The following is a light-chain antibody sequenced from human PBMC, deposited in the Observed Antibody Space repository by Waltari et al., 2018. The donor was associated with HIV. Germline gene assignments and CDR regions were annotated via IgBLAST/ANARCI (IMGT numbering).Light chain of an antibody. CDR3: AAWDDSLSCYV. CDR1: SSNIGSNY. CDR2: RNN. Sequence: QSVLTQPPSASGTPGQRVTLSCSGSSSNIGSNYVYWYQQLPGTAPKLLIYRNNQLPSGVPDRFAGSKSGTSASLAISGLRSEDEAEYYCAAWDDSLSCYVFGTGTKVTVL. V-gene: IGLV1-47*01. J-gene: IGLJ1*01.